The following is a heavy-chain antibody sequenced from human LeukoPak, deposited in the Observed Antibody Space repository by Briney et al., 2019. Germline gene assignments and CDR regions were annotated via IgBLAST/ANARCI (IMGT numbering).Heavy chain of an antibody. V-gene: IGHV3-53*01. Sequence: GGSLRLSCAASGFTVSSNYMSWVRQAPGKGLEWVSVIYSGGSTYYADSVKGRFTISRDNAKNSLYLQMNSLRAEDTAVYYCAREGLPMTTVTGGDYWGQGTLVTVSS. J-gene: IGHJ4*02. CDR2: IYSGGST. D-gene: IGHD4-17*01. CDR1: GFTVSSNY. CDR3: AREGLPMTTVTGGDY.